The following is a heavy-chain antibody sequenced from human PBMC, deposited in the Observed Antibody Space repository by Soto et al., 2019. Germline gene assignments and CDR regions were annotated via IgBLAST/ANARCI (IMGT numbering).Heavy chain of an antibody. CDR1: GFTFSNSA. CDR2: IVVGSGHP. D-gene: IGHD6-19*01. Sequence: ASVKVSCKASGFTFSNSAVQWVRQRCGQRLEWMGWIVVGSGHPNLAQKFQDRVTLTRDMSTGTAYMDLSSLRSEDTAVYYCAADVIGVAGDFDYWGQGTQVTVSS. CDR3: AADVIGVAGDFDY. J-gene: IGHJ4*02. V-gene: IGHV1-58*01.